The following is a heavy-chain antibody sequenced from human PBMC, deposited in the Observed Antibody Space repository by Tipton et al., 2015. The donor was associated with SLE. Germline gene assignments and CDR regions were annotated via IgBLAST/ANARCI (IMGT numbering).Heavy chain of an antibody. CDR2: SDHTGST. CDR1: GGSFRGYY. J-gene: IGHJ4*02. CDR3: ARGENPYCSGGSCQSIYYFDY. D-gene: IGHD2-15*01. V-gene: IGHV4-34*01. Sequence: TLSLTCAVYGGSFRGYYWTWIRQSPNKGLEWIGESDHTGSTDYNPSLKSGVTTPVDTSKNQFSLRLNSVTAADTAVYYCARGENPYCSGGSCQSIYYFDYWGQGTLVTVSS.